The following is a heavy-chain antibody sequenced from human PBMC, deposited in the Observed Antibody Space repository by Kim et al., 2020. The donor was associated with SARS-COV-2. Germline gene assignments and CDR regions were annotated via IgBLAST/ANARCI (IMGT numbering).Heavy chain of an antibody. J-gene: IGHJ4*02. CDR2: ISSSGSTI. CDR1: GFTFSSYE. D-gene: IGHD3-9*01. V-gene: IGHV3-48*03. Sequence: GGSLRLSCAASGFTFSSYEMNWVRQAPGKGLEWVSYISSSGSTIYYAVSVKGRFTISRDNAKNSLYLQMNSLRAEDTAVYYCAGGDNLGSGYDILTGYYGHWGQGTLVTVSS. CDR3: AGGDNLGSGYDILTGYYGH.